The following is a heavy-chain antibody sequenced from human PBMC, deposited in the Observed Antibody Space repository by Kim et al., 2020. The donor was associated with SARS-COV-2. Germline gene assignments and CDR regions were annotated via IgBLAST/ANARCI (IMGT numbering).Heavy chain of an antibody. Sequence: GGSLRLSCAASGFTFSSYGMHWVRQAPGKGLEWVAVIWYDGSNKYYADSVKGRFTISRDNSKNTLYLQMNSLRAEDTAVYYCAREEGSSSYYYYYGMDVWGPGTTVTVSS. D-gene: IGHD6-6*01. CDR3: AREEGSSSYYYYYGMDV. CDR2: IWYDGSNK. J-gene: IGHJ6*02. V-gene: IGHV3-33*01. CDR1: GFTFSSYG.